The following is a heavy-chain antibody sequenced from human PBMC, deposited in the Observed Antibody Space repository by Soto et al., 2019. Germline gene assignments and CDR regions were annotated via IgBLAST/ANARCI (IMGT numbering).Heavy chain of an antibody. J-gene: IGHJ4*02. Sequence: GGSLRLSCAASGFTSSSYGMHWVRQAPGKGLEWVAVISYDGSNKYYADSVKGRFTISRDNSKNTLYLQMNSLRAEDTAVYYCAKDRSYYDFWSGYYPPGYWGQGTLVTVSS. D-gene: IGHD3-3*01. CDR3: AKDRSYYDFWSGYYPPGY. V-gene: IGHV3-30*18. CDR2: ISYDGSNK. CDR1: GFTSSSYG.